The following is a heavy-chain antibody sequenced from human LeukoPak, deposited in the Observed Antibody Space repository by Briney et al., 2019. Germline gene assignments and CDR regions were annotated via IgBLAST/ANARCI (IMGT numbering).Heavy chain of an antibody. J-gene: IGHJ3*02. CDR2: INPNSGGT. CDR1: GYTFTGYY. D-gene: IGHD2-2*01. CDR3: ARLPPIVVVPAHNAFDI. Sequence: GASVKVSCKGSGYTFTGYYMHWVRQAPGQGLEWMGWINPNSGGTNYAQKFQGRVTMTRDTSISTAYMELSRLRSDDTAVYYCARLPPIVVVPAHNAFDIWGQGTMVTVSS. V-gene: IGHV1-2*02.